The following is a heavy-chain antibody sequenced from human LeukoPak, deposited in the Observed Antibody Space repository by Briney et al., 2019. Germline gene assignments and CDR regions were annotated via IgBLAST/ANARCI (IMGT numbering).Heavy chain of an antibody. D-gene: IGHD3-22*01. CDR2: INPNSGGT. Sequence: ASVKVSCKASGYTFTGYYMHWVRQAPGQWLEWMGRINPNSGGTNYAQKFQGRVTMTRDTSISTAYMELSRLRSDDTAVYYCARVYYYDSSGYYPAWGQGTLVTVSS. CDR1: GYTFTGYY. CDR3: ARVYYYDSSGYYPA. J-gene: IGHJ4*02. V-gene: IGHV1-2*06.